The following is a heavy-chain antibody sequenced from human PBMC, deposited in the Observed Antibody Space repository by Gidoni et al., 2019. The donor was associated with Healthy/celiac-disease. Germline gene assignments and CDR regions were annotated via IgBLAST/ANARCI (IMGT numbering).Heavy chain of an antibody. CDR3: TTDFRMGRDAFDI. CDR2: IKGKTDGGTT. J-gene: IGHJ3*02. CDR1: GFNFSNAW. V-gene: IGHV3-15*01. D-gene: IGHD1-26*01. Sequence: EVQLVESGGGLVKPGGSLRLSCSASGFNFSNAWMSWVRQGPGKGLEWVGRIKGKTDGGTTDYAAHVKGRFTISRDDSKNTLYLQMNSLKTEDTAVYYCTTDFRMGRDAFDIWGQGTMVTVSS.